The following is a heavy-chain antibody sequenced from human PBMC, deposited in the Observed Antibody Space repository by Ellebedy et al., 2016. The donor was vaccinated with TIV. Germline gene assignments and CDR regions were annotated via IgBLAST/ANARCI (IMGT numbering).Heavy chain of an antibody. CDR1: GFTFSTYS. D-gene: IGHD4-17*01. Sequence: GGSLRLSCAASGFTFSTYSMNWVRQAPGKGLEWVSYISHSSITIYFADSVRGRFTISRGNAMNSVYLQMNSLRGEDTAVYYCATDGSYGDYRSPTHAFVMWGQGTLVTVSS. J-gene: IGHJ3*02. V-gene: IGHV3-48*04. CDR3: ATDGSYGDYRSPTHAFVM. CDR2: ISHSSITI.